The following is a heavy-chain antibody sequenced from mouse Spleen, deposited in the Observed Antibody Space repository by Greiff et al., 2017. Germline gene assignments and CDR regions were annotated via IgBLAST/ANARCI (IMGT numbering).Heavy chain of an antibody. CDR3: ARNIYYYGSSAFAY. V-gene: IGHV2-4-1*01. Sequence: QVQLQQSGPGLVAPSQSLSITCTVSGFSFTNYAVHWVRQSPGKGLEWLGVIWSDGSTDYNAAFISRLSISKDNSKSQVFFKMNSLQADDTAIYYCARNIYYYGSSAFAYWGQGTLVTVSA. J-gene: IGHJ3*01. D-gene: IGHD1-1*01. CDR1: GFSFTNYA. CDR2: IWSDGST.